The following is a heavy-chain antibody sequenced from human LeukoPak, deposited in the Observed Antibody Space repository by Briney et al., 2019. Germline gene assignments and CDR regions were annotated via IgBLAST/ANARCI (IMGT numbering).Heavy chain of an antibody. CDR2: IYSSGST. D-gene: IGHD3-10*01. V-gene: IGHV4-59*01. CDR1: GSSINGFY. J-gene: IGHJ2*01. CDR3: AREERWFGELGYFDL. Sequence: SETLSLTCSVSGSSINGFYWSWIRQPPGKGLQWIGYIYSSGSTNYNPSLKSRVTISVDTSKNQFSLKLSSVTAADTAVYYCAREERWFGELGYFDLWGRGTLVTVSS.